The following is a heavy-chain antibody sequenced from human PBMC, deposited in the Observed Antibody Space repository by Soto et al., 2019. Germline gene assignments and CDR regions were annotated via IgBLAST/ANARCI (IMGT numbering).Heavy chain of an antibody. CDR3: ARDGRLDYGDYLDY. Sequence: PGGSLRLSCTASGFTFSSYSMNWVRQAPGKGLEWVSSISSSSSYIYYADSVKGRFTISRDNAKNSLYLQMNSLRAEDTAVYYCARDGRLDYGDYLDYWGQGTLVTVS. V-gene: IGHV3-21*01. D-gene: IGHD4-17*01. CDR2: ISSSSSYI. J-gene: IGHJ4*02. CDR1: GFTFSSYS.